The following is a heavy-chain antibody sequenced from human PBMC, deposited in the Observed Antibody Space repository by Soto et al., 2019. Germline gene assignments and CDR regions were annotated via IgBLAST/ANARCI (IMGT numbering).Heavy chain of an antibody. Sequence: GSLRLSCAASGFTFSILAMGWVRQAPGKGLEWVSVIDYTGGTTYYTDSVKGRFIISRDNSKKILYLQMNSLRTEDTAIYYCAKDATRTSGWYYFDYWGRGALVPVSS. V-gene: IGHV3-23*01. CDR3: AKDATRTSGWYYFDY. CDR1: GFTFSILA. D-gene: IGHD6-19*01. CDR2: IDYTGGTT. J-gene: IGHJ4*02.